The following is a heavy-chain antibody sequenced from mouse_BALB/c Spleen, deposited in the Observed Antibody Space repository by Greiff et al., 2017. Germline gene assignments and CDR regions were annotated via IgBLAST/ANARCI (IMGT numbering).Heavy chain of an antibody. J-gene: IGHJ1*01. V-gene: IGHV5-17*02. CDR2: ISSGSSTI. D-gene: IGHD1-1*01. Sequence: EVKLVESGGGLVQPGGSRKLSCAASGFTFSSFGMHWVRQAPEKGLEWVAYISSGSSTIYYADTVKGRFTISRDNPKNTLFLQMTSLRSEDTAMYYCARGGATVVDPYFDVWGAGTTVTVSS. CDR1: GFTFSSFG. CDR3: ARGGATVVDPYFDV.